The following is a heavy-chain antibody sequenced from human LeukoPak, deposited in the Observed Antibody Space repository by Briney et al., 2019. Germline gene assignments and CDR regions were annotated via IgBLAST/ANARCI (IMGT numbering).Heavy chain of an antibody. D-gene: IGHD6-19*01. V-gene: IGHV3-21*01. Sequence: GGSLRLSCAASGFTFSSYSMNWVRQAPGKGLEWVSSISSSSSYIYYADSVKGRFTISRDNAKNSLYLQMNSLRAEDTAVYYCAREQRAVAGIIVAWGQGTLVTVSS. J-gene: IGHJ5*02. CDR2: ISSSSSYI. CDR3: AREQRAVAGIIVA. CDR1: GFTFSSYS.